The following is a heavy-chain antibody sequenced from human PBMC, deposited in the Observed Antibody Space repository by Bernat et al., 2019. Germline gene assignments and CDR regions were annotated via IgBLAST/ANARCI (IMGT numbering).Heavy chain of an antibody. CDR3: ASNSLGYCSGGSCYSD. V-gene: IGHV1-18*01. CDR2: ISAYNGNT. D-gene: IGHD2-15*01. Sequence: QVQLVQSGAEVKKPGASVKVSCKASGYTFTSYGISWVRQAPGQGLEWMGWISAYNGNTNYAQKLQGRVTMTTDTSTSTAYMELRSLRFDDTAVYYCASNSLGYCSGGSCYSDWGQGTLVTVSS. CDR1: GYTFTSYG. J-gene: IGHJ4*02.